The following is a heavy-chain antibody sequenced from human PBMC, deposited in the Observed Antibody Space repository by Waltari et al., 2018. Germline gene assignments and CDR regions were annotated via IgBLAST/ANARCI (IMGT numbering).Heavy chain of an antibody. CDR2: ISSSSSYI. V-gene: IGHV3-21*01. D-gene: IGHD2-2*01. J-gene: IGHJ4*02. CDR1: GFTFSSYS. Sequence: EVQLVESGGGLVKPGGSLRLSCAASGFTFSSYSMNWVRQLQGKGLEWVSSISSSSSYIYDADSVKGRFTISRDNAKNSLYLQMNSLRAEDTAVYYCARVGYCSSTSCSKVDYWGQGTLVTVSS. CDR3: ARVGYCSSTSCSKVDY.